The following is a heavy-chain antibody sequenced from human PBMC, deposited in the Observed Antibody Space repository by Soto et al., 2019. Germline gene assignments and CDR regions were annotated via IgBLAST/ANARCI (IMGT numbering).Heavy chain of an antibody. CDR1: GGNSNSYS. J-gene: IGHJ4*02. CDR2: IVPLSGTP. Sequence: QVRLVQSGAEVKKPGSSVKLSCKVSGGNSNSYSIAWVRQALGQGLQWLGTIVPLSGTPNHAHKFQGRVTITADTSTNTAYLELSSLRYEDTAIYYCARDWRQMSRGGFFDYWGQGSLVTISS. V-gene: IGHV1-69*06. CDR3: ARDWRQMSRGGFFDY. D-gene: IGHD3-3*01.